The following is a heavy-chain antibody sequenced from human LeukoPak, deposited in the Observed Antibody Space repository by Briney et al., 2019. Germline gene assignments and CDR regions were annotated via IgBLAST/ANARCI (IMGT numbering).Heavy chain of an antibody. J-gene: IGHJ6*03. Sequence: GGSLRLSCAASGFRFDDYGMSWVRQAPGKGLEWVAGINWNGDSPSYADSMKGRFTISRDNAKNSLYPQMNSLRAEDTALYYCARVLSGRGSLYDYYYYMDVWGKGTTVTISS. D-gene: IGHD3-10*01. CDR3: ARVLSGRGSLYDYYYYMDV. V-gene: IGHV3-20*04. CDR2: INWNGDSP. CDR1: GFRFDDYG.